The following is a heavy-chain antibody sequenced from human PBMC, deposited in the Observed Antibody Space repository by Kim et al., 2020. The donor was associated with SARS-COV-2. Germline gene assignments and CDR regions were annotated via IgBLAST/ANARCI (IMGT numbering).Heavy chain of an antibody. D-gene: IGHD5-12*01. J-gene: IGHJ4*02. CDR3: AREGGMAAITDFDY. Sequence: ADAVKGRVTITTDNAKNPLYLPVNSLRAEDTAVYYCAREGGMAAITDFDYWGQGTLVTVSS. V-gene: IGHV3-21*01.